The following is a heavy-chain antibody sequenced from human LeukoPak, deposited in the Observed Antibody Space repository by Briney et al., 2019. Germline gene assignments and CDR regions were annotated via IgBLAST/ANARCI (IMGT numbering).Heavy chain of an antibody. V-gene: IGHV1-69*06. CDR3: ANKGPHGDYDY. J-gene: IGHJ4*02. CDR2: IIPIFGTA. Sequence: GASVKVSCKASGGTFSSYAISWVRQAPGQGLEWMGGIIPIFGTANYAQKFQGRVTITADKSTSTAYMELSSLRSEDTAVYYCANKGPHGDYDYWGQGTLVTVSS. D-gene: IGHD4-17*01. CDR1: GGTFSSYA.